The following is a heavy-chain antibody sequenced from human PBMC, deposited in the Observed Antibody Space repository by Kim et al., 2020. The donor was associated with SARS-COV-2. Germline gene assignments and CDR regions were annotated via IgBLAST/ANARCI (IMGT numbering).Heavy chain of an antibody. CDR1: GYSFTSYW. CDR2: IDPSDSYT. V-gene: IGHV5-10-1*01. CDR3: ARHPHELRVFSFPDYYYGMDV. D-gene: IGHD1-7*01. J-gene: IGHJ6*02. Sequence: GESLKISCKGSGYSFTSYWISWVRQMPGKGLEWMGRIDPSDSYTNYSPSFQGHVTISADKSISTAYLQWSSLKASDTAMYYCARHPHELRVFSFPDYYYGMDVWGQGTTVTVSS.